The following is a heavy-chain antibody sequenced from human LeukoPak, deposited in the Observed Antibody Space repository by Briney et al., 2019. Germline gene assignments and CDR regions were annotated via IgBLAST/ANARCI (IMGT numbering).Heavy chain of an antibody. CDR2: IYYSGST. V-gene: IGHV4-59*01. CDR1: GGSISSYY. Sequence: SETLSLNCTVSGGSISSYYWSWIRQPPGKGLEWIGYIYYSGSTNYNPSLKSRVTISVDTSKNQFSLKLSSVTAADTAVYYCARGIYYDSSGYLSYYYYGMDVWGQGTTVTVSS. J-gene: IGHJ6*02. CDR3: ARGIYYDSSGYLSYYYYGMDV. D-gene: IGHD3-22*01.